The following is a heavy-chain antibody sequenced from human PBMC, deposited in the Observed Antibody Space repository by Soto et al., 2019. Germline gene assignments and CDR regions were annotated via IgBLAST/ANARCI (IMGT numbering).Heavy chain of an antibody. CDR2: IGTAGDT. CDR1: GFTFSSYD. CDR3: ARLIGNSWLDS. J-gene: IGHJ5*01. V-gene: IGHV3-13*04. Sequence: GGSLRLSCEASGFTFSSYDMHWVRQATGKGLEWVSAIGTAGDTYYPGSVKGRFTINPDTSNNQLSLQLNSVTPDDTAVYYCARLIGNSWLDSWGQGTLVTVSS. D-gene: IGHD2-8*01.